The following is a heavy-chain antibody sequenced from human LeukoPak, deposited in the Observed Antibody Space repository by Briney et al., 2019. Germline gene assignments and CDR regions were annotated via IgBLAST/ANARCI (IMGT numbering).Heavy chain of an antibody. CDR1: GGSISSYY. Sequence: SETLSLTCTVSGGSISSYYWSWVRQPPGKGLEWIGYIYYSVSTNCNPSVKSRVAMSVATSKKQFSLKLSSLTAADTAVYYCARGGTAVIAPYAFDIWGQGKMVTVSS. D-gene: IGHD4-23*01. CDR3: ARGGTAVIAPYAFDI. V-gene: IGHV4-59*01. J-gene: IGHJ3*02. CDR2: IYYSVST.